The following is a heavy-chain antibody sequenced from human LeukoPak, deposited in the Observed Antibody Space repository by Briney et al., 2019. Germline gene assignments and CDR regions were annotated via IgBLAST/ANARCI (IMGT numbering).Heavy chain of an antibody. CDR2: IYYSGST. CDR3: ARGDYYYMDV. J-gene: IGHJ6*03. V-gene: IGHV4-39*07. CDR1: GNSISSGDNY. Sequence: SQTLSLTCTVSGNSISSGDNYWSWIRQPPGKGLEWIGSIYYSGSTYYNPSLKSRVTISVDTSKNQFSLKLSSVTAADTAVYYCARGDYYYMDVWGKGTTVTISS.